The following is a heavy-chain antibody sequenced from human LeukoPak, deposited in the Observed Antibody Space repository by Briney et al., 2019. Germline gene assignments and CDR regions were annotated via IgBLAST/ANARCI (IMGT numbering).Heavy chain of an antibody. J-gene: IGHJ4*02. V-gene: IGHV4-38-2*02. CDR1: GYSISSGFY. D-gene: IGHD4-17*01. CDR3: AREVLATVTTFWFDL. Sequence: SETLSLTCTVSGYSISSGFYWGWIRQPPGKGLEWIGSIYHSGSTYFNPSLKSRVTISVDTSNNQFSLKLSSVTAADAAVYYCAREVLATVTTFWFDLWGQGTLVTVSS. CDR2: IYHSGST.